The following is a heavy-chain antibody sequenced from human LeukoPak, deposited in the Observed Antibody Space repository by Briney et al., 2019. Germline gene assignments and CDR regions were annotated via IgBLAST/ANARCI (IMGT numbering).Heavy chain of an antibody. D-gene: IGHD5-24*01. CDR1: GYTFTSYG. CDR2: ISAYNGNT. CDR3: ARDNSVRDEAWWFNP. V-gene: IGHV1-18*01. J-gene: IGHJ5*02. Sequence: GASVKVSCKASGYTFTSYGISWVRQAPGQGLEWMGWISAYNGNTNYAQKLQGRVTMTTDTSTSTACMELRSLRSDDTAVYYCARDNSVRDEAWWFNPWGQGTLVTVSS.